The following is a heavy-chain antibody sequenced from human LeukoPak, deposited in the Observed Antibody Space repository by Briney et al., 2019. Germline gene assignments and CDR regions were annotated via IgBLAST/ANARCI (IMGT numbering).Heavy chain of an antibody. CDR2: IWYDGGNK. Sequence: PGGSLRLSCAASGFTFSSYGMHWVRQAPGKGLEWVAVIWYDGGNKYYADSVKGRFTISRDNSKNTLYLQMNSLRAEDTAVYYCAKDPIRYGSGSYVDYWGQGTLVTVSS. V-gene: IGHV3-33*06. CDR1: GFTFSSYG. D-gene: IGHD3-10*01. J-gene: IGHJ4*02. CDR3: AKDPIRYGSGSYVDY.